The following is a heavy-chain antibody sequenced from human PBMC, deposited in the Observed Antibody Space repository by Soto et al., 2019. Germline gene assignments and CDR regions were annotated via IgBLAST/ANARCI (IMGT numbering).Heavy chain of an antibody. CDR3: ASSGYCTNGVCPTDDAFDI. CDR2: IYYSGST. CDR1: GGSISGGDYY. Sequence: PSETLSLTCTVSGGSISGGDYYWSWIRQPPGKGLEWIGYIYYSGSTYYNPSLKSRVTISVDTSKNQFSLKLSSVTAADTAVYYCASSGYCTNGVCPTDDAFDIWSQGTMVTVSS. D-gene: IGHD2-8*01. V-gene: IGHV4-30-4*01. J-gene: IGHJ3*02.